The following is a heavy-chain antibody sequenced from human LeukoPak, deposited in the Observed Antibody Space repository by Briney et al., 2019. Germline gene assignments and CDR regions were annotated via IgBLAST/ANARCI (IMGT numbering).Heavy chain of an antibody. V-gene: IGHV4-39*01. CDR3: ARTQSQSGSYRYYFAY. CDR1: GGSISSSSYY. J-gene: IGHJ4*02. Sequence: PSETLSLTCTVSGGSISSSSYYWGWIRQPPGKGLEWIGSIYYSGSTYYNPSLKSRVTISVDTSKNQFSLKLSSVTAADTAMYYCARTQSQSGSYRYYFAYWGQGTLVTVSS. D-gene: IGHD1-26*01. CDR2: IYYSGST.